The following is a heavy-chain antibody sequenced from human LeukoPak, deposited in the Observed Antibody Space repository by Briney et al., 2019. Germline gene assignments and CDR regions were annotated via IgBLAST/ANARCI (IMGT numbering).Heavy chain of an antibody. CDR3: ARPPVVGAPRFIFDY. CDR1: GFTFSSYG. CDR2: IWYDGSNK. V-gene: IGHV3-33*01. D-gene: IGHD3-22*01. Sequence: GRSLRLSCAASGFTFSSYGMHRVRQAPGKGLEWVAVIWYDGSNKYYADSVKGRFTISRDNSKNTLYLQMNSLRAEDTAVYYCARPPVVGAPRFIFDYWGQGTLVTVSS. J-gene: IGHJ4*02.